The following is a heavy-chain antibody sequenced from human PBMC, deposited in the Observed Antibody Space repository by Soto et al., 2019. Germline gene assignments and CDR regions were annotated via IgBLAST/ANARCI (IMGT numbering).Heavy chain of an antibody. CDR1: GGTFSSYA. J-gene: IGHJ6*02. D-gene: IGHD6-13*01. V-gene: IGHV1-69*01. Sequence: QVQLVQSGAEVKKPGSSVKVSCKASGGTFSSYAISWVRQAPGKGLEWMGGIIPIFGTANYAQKFQGRVTITADESTCTAYMELSSLSSEDKAVYYCARAEQIYYSYGMDVWGQGTTVTVSS. CDR3: ARAEQIYYSYGMDV. CDR2: IIPIFGTA.